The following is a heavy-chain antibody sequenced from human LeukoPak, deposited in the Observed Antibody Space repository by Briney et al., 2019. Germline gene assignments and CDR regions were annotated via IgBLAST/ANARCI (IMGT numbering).Heavy chain of an antibody. CDR3: AAELPAAMGGYYYSVRDV. V-gene: IGHV4-61*01. CDR1: GGSVSSGSYY. J-gene: IGHJ6*04. Sequence: SETLSLTCTVSGGSVSSGSYYWSWIRQPPGKGLEWIGYIYYSGSTNYNPSLKSRVSISIDTSKNQFSLKLSSVTAADTAVYYCAAELPAAMGGYYYSVRDVGGKGPTVTVPS. CDR2: IYYSGST. D-gene: IGHD2-2*01.